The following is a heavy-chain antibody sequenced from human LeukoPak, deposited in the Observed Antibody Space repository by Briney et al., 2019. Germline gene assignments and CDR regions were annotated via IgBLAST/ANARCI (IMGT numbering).Heavy chain of an antibody. V-gene: IGHV3-30*18. D-gene: IGHD6-13*01. CDR3: AKNPSYSSSWYTGY. CDR1: GFTFSSYG. Sequence: GGSLRLSCVTSGFTFSSYGMHWVRQVPGKGLEWVAVISYDAKSNYHVDSVRGRFTISRDNSKNTLYLQMNSLRAEDTAVYYCAKNPSYSSSWYTGYWGQGTLVTVSS. CDR2: ISYDAKSN. J-gene: IGHJ4*02.